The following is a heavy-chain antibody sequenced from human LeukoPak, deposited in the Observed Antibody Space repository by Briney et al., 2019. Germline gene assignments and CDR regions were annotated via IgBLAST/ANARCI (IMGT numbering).Heavy chain of an antibody. D-gene: IGHD7-27*01. CDR1: GGSFSGYY. Sequence: PSETLSLTWAVYGGSFSGYYWSWIRQPPGKGLEWIGEINHSGSTNYNPSLKSRVTISVDTSKNQFSLKLSSVTAADTAVYYCARLGFSPIWGQGTTVTVSS. J-gene: IGHJ6*02. CDR2: INHSGST. CDR3: ARLGFSPI. V-gene: IGHV4-34*01.